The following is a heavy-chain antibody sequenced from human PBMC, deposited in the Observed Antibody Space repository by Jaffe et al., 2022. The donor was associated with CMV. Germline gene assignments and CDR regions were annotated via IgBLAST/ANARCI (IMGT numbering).Heavy chain of an antibody. Sequence: EVQLLESGGGLVQPGGSLRLSCAASGFTFSSYAMSWVRQAPGKGLEWVSAISGSGGSTYYADSVKGRFTISRDNSKNTLYLQMNSLRAEDTAVYYCAKDTHPSPPYDFWSGYPPNYYYGMDVWGQGTTVTVSS. D-gene: IGHD3-3*01. CDR3: AKDTHPSPPYDFWSGYPPNYYYGMDV. V-gene: IGHV3-23*01. CDR2: ISGSGGST. J-gene: IGHJ6*02. CDR1: GFTFSSYA.